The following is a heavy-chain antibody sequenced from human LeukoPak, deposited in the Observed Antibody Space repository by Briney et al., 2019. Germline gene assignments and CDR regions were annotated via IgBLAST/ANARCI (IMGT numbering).Heavy chain of an antibody. D-gene: IGHD1-26*01. CDR2: INHSGST. V-gene: IGHV4-34*01. CDR1: GGSFSGYY. CDR3: ARGPRGGSYRFDY. J-gene: IGHJ4*02. Sequence: KSSETLSLTCAVYGGSFSGYYWSWIGQPPGKGVEWIGEINHSGSTNYNPSLKSRVTISVDTSKNQFSLKLSSVTAADTAVYSCARGPRGGSYRFDYWGQGTLVTVSS.